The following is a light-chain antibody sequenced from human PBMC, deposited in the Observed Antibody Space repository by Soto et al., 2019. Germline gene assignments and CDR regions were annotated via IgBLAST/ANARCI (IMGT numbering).Light chain of an antibody. CDR1: STNVGSSNF. J-gene: IGLJ2*01. CDR3: CSYAGTNTWL. V-gene: IGLV2-23*01. Sequence: QSVLTQPASVSGSPGQSITISCTGASTNVGSSNFVSWYQQYPGKAPRLVIYDGSKRPSGVSIRFSGSKSGNTASLTISGLQTEDEADYYCCSYAGTNTWLFGGGTKLTVL. CDR2: DGS.